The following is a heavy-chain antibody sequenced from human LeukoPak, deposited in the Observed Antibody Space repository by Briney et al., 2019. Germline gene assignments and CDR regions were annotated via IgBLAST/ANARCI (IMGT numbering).Heavy chain of an antibody. J-gene: IGHJ4*02. CDR1: GFTFSSYW. D-gene: IGHD3-16*01. CDR3: ARDLRGIHDY. V-gene: IGHV3-74*01. Sequence: GGSLRLSCAASGFTFSSYWMHWVRQAPGKGLMWVSRINNDGTSTSHADSVKGRFTISRDNAKNTLYLQMNSLRAEDTAVYYCARDLRGIHDYWGQGTLVTVSS. CDR2: INNDGTST.